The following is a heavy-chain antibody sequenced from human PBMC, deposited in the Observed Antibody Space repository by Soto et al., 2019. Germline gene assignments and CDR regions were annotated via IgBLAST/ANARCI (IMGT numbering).Heavy chain of an antibody. Sequence: ASVKVSCKASGYTFTSYAMHWVRQAPGQRLEWMGWINAGNGNTKYSQKFQGRVTITRDTSASTAYMELSSLRSEDTAVYYCARVRKHFWSGYYERYYYYYGMDVWGQGTTVTVSS. CDR3: ARVRKHFWSGYYERYYYYYGMDV. J-gene: IGHJ6*02. V-gene: IGHV1-3*01. D-gene: IGHD3-3*02. CDR1: GYTFTSYA. CDR2: INAGNGNT.